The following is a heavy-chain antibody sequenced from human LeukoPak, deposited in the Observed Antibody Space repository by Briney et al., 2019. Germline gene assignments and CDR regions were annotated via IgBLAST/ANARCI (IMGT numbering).Heavy chain of an antibody. Sequence: GGSLRLSCAASGFTVSSNYMSWVRQAPGKGLEWVSVIYSGGSTHYADSVKGRLTISRDNSKNTLYLQMNSLRAEDTAVYYCAKDPKRGYSYGLTFDYWGQGTLVTVSS. V-gene: IGHV3-53*01. D-gene: IGHD5-18*01. CDR3: AKDPKRGYSYGLTFDY. CDR2: IYSGGST. J-gene: IGHJ4*02. CDR1: GFTVSSNY.